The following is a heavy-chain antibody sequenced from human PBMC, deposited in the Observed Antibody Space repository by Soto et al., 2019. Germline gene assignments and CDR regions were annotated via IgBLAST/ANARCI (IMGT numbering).Heavy chain of an antibody. CDR1: GFTFSSYA. V-gene: IGHV3-23*01. D-gene: IGHD1-26*01. Sequence: GGSLRLSCAASGFTFSSYAMSWVRQAPGKGLEWVSAISGSGGSTYYADSVKGRFTISRDNSKNTLYLQMNSLRAEDTAVYYCAKDAWRGGSYMDAFDIWGQGTMVTVSS. J-gene: IGHJ3*02. CDR2: ISGSGGST. CDR3: AKDAWRGGSYMDAFDI.